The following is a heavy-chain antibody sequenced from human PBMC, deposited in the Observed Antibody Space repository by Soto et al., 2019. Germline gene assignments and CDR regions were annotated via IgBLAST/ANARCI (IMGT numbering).Heavy chain of an antibody. CDR1: GFTFSSYS. J-gene: IGHJ4*02. CDR2: ISSSSSYI. D-gene: IGHD2-15*01. CDR3: ARVSCSGGSCYSSFDY. Sequence: GGSLRLSCAASGFTFSSYSMNWVRQAPGKGLEWVSSISSSSSYIYYADSVKGRFTISRDNAKNSLYLQMNSLRAEDTAVYYCARVSCSGGSCYSSFDYWGQGTLVTVSS. V-gene: IGHV3-21*01.